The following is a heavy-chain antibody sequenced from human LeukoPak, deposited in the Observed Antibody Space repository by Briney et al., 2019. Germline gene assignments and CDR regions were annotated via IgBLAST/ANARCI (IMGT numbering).Heavy chain of an antibody. Sequence: ASVKVSCKASGYTFIAYYVHWVRQAPGQGIEWMGRINPNSGRTNYEQKFQGRVAMTRDTSITTAYMELSRLRSDDTAVYYCARRGSGYFDSREAFNLWGQGTMVTVSS. J-gene: IGHJ3*01. CDR3: ARRGSGYFDSREAFNL. D-gene: IGHD3-22*01. CDR1: GYTFIAYY. V-gene: IGHV1-2*06. CDR2: INPNSGRT.